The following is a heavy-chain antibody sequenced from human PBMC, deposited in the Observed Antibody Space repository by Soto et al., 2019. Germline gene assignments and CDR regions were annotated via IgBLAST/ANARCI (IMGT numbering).Heavy chain of an antibody. J-gene: IGHJ5*02. V-gene: IGHV4-34*01. CDR3: ARGVRYFDWLEH. CDR1: GGSFSGYY. D-gene: IGHD3-9*01. CDR2: INHSGST. Sequence: SETLSLTCAVYGGSFSGYYWSWIRQPPGKGLEWIGEINHSGSTNYNPSLKSRVTISVDTSKNQFSLKLSSVTAADTAVYYCARGVRYFDWLEHWGQGTLVTVSS.